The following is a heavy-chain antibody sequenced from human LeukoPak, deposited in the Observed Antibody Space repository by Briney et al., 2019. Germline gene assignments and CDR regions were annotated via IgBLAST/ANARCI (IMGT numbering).Heavy chain of an antibody. V-gene: IGHV4-59*01. Sequence: SETLSLTCTVSGGSINSYYWSWIRQPPGKGLEWIGYLYYTGSSNYNPSLKSRVTISLDTSKNQFSLRLSSVTAADTAVYYCARGHPYSFWGGYHSWFDPWGQGTLVTVSS. CDR2: LYYTGSS. CDR1: GGSINSYY. CDR3: ARGHPYSFWGGYHSWFDP. D-gene: IGHD3-3*01. J-gene: IGHJ5*02.